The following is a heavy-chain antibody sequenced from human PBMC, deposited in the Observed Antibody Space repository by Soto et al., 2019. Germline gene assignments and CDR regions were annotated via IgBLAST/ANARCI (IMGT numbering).Heavy chain of an antibody. CDR2: ILQNGDT. CDR3: ARRDSTVSYVFDY. CDR1: GGPFSAGGYY. Sequence: PSETLSLTCTVSGGPFSAGGYYWSWIRQAPGKGLEWIGYILQNGDTSYNPPLKSRVTISTDTSKRQFSLKLTSVTAADTAVYYCARRDSTVSYVFDYWGQGLLVTVSS. D-gene: IGHD4-17*01. J-gene: IGHJ4*02. V-gene: IGHV4-31*03.